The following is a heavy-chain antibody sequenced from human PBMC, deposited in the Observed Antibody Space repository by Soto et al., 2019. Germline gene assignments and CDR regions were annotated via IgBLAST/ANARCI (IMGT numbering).Heavy chain of an antibody. D-gene: IGHD6-13*01. V-gene: IGHV3-21*01. CDR2: ISGSSDFL. Sequence: EVQLVESGGGLVKPGGSLRLSCAASGFTFSNSIINWVRQAPGQGLEWVSSISGSSDFLYYADSVKGRFTISRDTATNSLYLQMNSLRAEDTAVYYRATSTWYAFDIWGQGTMVTVSS. CDR1: GFTFSNSI. CDR3: ATSTWYAFDI. J-gene: IGHJ3*02.